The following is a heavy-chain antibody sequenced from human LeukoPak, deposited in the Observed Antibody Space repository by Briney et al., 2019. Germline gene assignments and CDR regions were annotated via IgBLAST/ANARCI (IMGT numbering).Heavy chain of an antibody. CDR1: GYAITRGGFS. D-gene: IGHD3-10*01. Sequence: SETLSLTCTVSGYAITRGGFSWNWIRQPPGKGLEWIGCIYDRGPAYYNPSLKSRFTISVDRPKNQFFLNVTSLTAADTAVYYCARSRQASGLFNSWGQGTLVVVSS. CDR3: ARSRQASGLFNS. V-gene: IGHV4-30-2*01. CDR2: IYDRGPA. J-gene: IGHJ5*01.